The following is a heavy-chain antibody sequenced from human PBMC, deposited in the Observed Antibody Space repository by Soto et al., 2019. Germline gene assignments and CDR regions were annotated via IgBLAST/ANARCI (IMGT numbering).Heavy chain of an antibody. V-gene: IGHV3-21*01. D-gene: IGHD5-12*01. J-gene: IGHJ6*03. Sequence: GGLMRHYCAASELTFSSYSMNWVSKAPGKGLEWVSSISSSSSYIYYADSVKGRFTISRDNAKNSLYLQMNSLRAEDTAVYYCARVGGYDSLYYYYMDVWGKGTTVTVSS. CDR1: ELTFSSYS. CDR2: ISSSSSYI. CDR3: ARVGGYDSLYYYYMDV.